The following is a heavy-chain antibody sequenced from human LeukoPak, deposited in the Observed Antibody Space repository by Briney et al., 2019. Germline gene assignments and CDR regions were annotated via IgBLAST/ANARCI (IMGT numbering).Heavy chain of an antibody. CDR1: GGSISSSSYY. V-gene: IGHV4-39*01. CDR2: IYYSGST. Sequence: SETLSLTCTVSGGSISSSSYYWGWIRQPPGKGLEWIGSIYYSGSTYYNPSLKSRVTISVDTSKNQFSLKLSSVTAADTAEYYCASRGNDYGDYWADYWGQGTLVTVSS. J-gene: IGHJ4*02. CDR3: ASRGNDYGDYWADY. D-gene: IGHD4-17*01.